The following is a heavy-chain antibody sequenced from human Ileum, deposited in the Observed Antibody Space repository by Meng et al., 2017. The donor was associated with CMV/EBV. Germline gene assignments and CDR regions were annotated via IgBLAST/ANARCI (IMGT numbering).Heavy chain of an antibody. V-gene: IGHV1-46*01. D-gene: IGHD2-15*01. CDR1: GYTFTSYY. J-gene: IGHJ5*02. CDR2: INPSGGST. Sequence: SGYTFTSYYIHWVRQAPGQGLEWMGIINPSGGSTSYAQKFQGRVTMTRDTSTSTVYMELSSLRSEDTAVYYCARGPALVVRRKWFDPWGQGTLVTVSS. CDR3: ARGPALVVRRKWFDP.